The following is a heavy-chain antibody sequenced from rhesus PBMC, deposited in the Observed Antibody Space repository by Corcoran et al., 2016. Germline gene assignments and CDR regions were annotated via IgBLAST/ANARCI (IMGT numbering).Heavy chain of an antibody. V-gene: IGHV5-2*01. D-gene: IGHD6-25*01. CDR1: GYSFTSYW. CDR2: MNPSKSET. Sequence: EVQLVQSGAAVKRPGESLKISCKTSGYSFTSYWLHWVLQMPVKGLALMGAMNPSKSETRDRPSFQGQDTITADKASSTAYLQWSSLKASDSATYYCATHSGSWKRGVDYWGQGVLVTVSS. CDR3: ATHSGSWKRGVDY. J-gene: IGHJ4*01.